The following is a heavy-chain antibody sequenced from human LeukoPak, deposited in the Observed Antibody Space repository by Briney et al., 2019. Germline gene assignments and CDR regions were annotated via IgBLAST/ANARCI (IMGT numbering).Heavy chain of an antibody. CDR3: ARVANNGYYFFDY. Sequence: SETLSLTCTVSGGSISSYYWSWIRQPPGKGLEWIGYIYYTGSTNYNPSLKSRVTISVDTSKNQFSLRLSSVPAADTAVYYCARVANNGYYFFDYWGQGTLVTVSS. J-gene: IGHJ4*02. CDR2: IYYTGST. D-gene: IGHD3-22*01. CDR1: GGSISSYY. V-gene: IGHV4-59*08.